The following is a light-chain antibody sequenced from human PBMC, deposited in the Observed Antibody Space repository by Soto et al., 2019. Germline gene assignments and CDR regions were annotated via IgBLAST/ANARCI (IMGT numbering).Light chain of an antibody. V-gene: IGLV1-36*01. J-gene: IGLJ2*01. Sequence: QSVLTQAPSVSEAPRQRVTISCSGSSSNIGNNAVNWYQQLPGKAPKLLIYYDDLLPSGVSDRFSGSKSGTSASLAISGLQSEDEADYYCAAWDDSRNGPVFGGGTKLTVL. CDR2: YDD. CDR1: SSNIGNNA. CDR3: AAWDDSRNGPV.